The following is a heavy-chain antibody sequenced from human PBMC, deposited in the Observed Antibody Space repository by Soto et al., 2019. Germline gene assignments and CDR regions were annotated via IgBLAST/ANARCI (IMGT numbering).Heavy chain of an antibody. J-gene: IGHJ4*02. V-gene: IGHV4-34*01. CDR2: INHSGSA. Sequence: QVQLQQSGAGLLKPSETLSLTCAVYGESFSGYIWTWIRQTPGKGLQWIGQINHSGSAIYNPSLKSRFTLYVHTSNSQFSLEPSSVTAADTAVYYCARGLITGSHYSGGWYYFDSWGQGTQVTVSS. CDR3: ARGLITGSHYSGGWYYFDS. CDR1: GESFSGYI. D-gene: IGHD6-19*01.